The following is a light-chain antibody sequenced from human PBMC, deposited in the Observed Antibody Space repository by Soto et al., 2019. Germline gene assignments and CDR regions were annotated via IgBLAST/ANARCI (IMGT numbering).Light chain of an antibody. J-gene: IGLJ1*01. Sequence: QSALTQPRSVSGSPGQSVTISCTGTSSDVGGYNYVSWYQQHPGKAPKLMIYEVSNRPSGVSNRFSGSKSGNTASLTISGLQAEDEADYYCSSYTYTSYVFGTGTKLTVL. CDR1: SSDVGGYNY. CDR2: EVS. V-gene: IGLV2-14*01. CDR3: SSYTYTSYV.